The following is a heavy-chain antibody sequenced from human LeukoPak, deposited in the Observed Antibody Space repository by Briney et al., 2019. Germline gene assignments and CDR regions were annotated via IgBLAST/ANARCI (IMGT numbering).Heavy chain of an antibody. J-gene: IGHJ4*02. Sequence: GGSLRLSCAASGFTFSNYGMHWVRQAPGKGLEWVAVIWYDGSNKFYGDSVKGRFTISRDNSKNTLYLQMNSLRAEDTAVYYCAMATDSYQFDYWGQGTLVTVSS. CDR3: AMATDSYQFDY. CDR2: IWYDGSNK. CDR1: GFTFSNYG. D-gene: IGHD5-24*01. V-gene: IGHV3-33*01.